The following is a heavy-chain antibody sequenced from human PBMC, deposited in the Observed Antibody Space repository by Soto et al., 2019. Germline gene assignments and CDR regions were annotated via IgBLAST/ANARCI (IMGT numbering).Heavy chain of an antibody. CDR2: VSHNGRNT. CDR3: AKGGRQWLVTSDFNY. J-gene: IGHJ4*02. Sequence: VQLVESGGGVVQPGRSLRLSCAASGFNFSDYAMHWVRQAPGNGLEWVAVVSHNGRNTHYADSVKGRFTISRDSSKNTVSLEMTSLRAEDTAVYYCAKGGRQWLVTSDFNYWGQGALVTVSS. V-gene: IGHV3-30*18. CDR1: GFNFSDYA. D-gene: IGHD6-19*01.